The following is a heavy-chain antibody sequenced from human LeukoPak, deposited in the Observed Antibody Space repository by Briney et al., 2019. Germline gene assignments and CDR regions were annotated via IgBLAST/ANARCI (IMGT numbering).Heavy chain of an antibody. CDR1: GGTFSSYA. V-gene: IGHV1-69*05. J-gene: IGHJ4*02. CDR3: ARELVYDYVWGSYRTQLDY. CDR2: IIPIFGTA. D-gene: IGHD3-16*02. Sequence: ASVKVSCKASGGTFSSYAISWVRQAPGQGLEWMGGIIPIFGTANYAQKFQGRVTITTDESTSTAYMELSSLRSEDTAVYYCARELVYDYVWGSYRTQLDYWGQGTLVSVSS.